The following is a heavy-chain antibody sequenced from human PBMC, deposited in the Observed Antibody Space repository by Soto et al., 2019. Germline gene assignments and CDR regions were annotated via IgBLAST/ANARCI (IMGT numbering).Heavy chain of an antibody. CDR1: GGTFSIYT. Sequence: QVQLVRSGAEVKKPGSSVKVSCKASGGTFSIYTISWVRQAPGQGLAWMGGSANSAQKFQGRLTVTANESTSTVYLELTSLTSEDTAVYYCAREGPPEIAWFATWGQGTLVSVSS. J-gene: IGHJ5*02. V-gene: IGHV1-69*01. CDR2: SA. CDR3: AREGPPEIAWFAT. D-gene: IGHD2-21*01.